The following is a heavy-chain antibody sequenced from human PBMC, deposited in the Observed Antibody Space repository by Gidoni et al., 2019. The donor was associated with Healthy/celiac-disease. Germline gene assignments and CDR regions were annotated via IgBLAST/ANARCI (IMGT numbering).Heavy chain of an antibody. CDR3: ARGLFHDYGDYGPLDY. J-gene: IGHJ4*02. CDR2: INHSGST. V-gene: IGHV4-34*01. Sequence: QVQLQQWGAGLLKPSETLSLTCAVYGGSFSGYYWSWIRQPPGKGLEWIGEINHSGSTNYNPSLKSRVTISVDTSKNQFSLKLSSVTAADTAVYYCARGLFHDYGDYGPLDYWGQETLVTVSS. CDR1: GGSFSGYY. D-gene: IGHD4-17*01.